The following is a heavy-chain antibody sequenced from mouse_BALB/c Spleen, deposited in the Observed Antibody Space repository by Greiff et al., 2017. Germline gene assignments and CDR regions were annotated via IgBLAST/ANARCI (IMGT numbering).Heavy chain of an antibody. CDR3: ARGDDKNYFDY. CDR2: ISSGSSTI. CDR1: GFTFSSFG. Sequence: EVMLVESGGGLVQPGGSRKLSCAASGFTFSSFGMHWVRQAPEKGLEWVAYISSGSSTIYYADTVKGRCTISRDNPKNTLFLQMTSIRSEDTAMYYCARGDDKNYFDYWGQGTTLTVSS. J-gene: IGHJ2*01. D-gene: IGHD2-12*01. V-gene: IGHV5-17*02.